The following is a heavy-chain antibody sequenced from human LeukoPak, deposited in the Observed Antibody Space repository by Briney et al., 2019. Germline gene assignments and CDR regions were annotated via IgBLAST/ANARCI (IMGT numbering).Heavy chain of an antibody. J-gene: IGHJ3*02. CDR2: IIPILDIA. CDR1: GGTFSSYA. V-gene: IGHV1-69*04. D-gene: IGHD3-22*01. CDR3: AWQDYYDSSASHAFDI. Sequence: ASGKVSCKASGGTFSSYAINWVRQAPGQGLEWMGRIIPILDIANHAQKFQGRVTISADKSTSTAYMELSSLRSEDTAVYYCAWQDYYDSSASHAFDIWGQGTMVTVSS.